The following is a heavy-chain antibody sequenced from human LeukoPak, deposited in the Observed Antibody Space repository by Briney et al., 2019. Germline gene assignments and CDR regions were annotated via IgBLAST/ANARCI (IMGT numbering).Heavy chain of an antibody. CDR2: INPNSGGT. J-gene: IGHJ4*02. Sequence: AASVRVSCTASGGTFSSYTISWVRQAPGQGLEWMGRINPNSGGTNYAQKFQARVTMTRDTSISTAYMELSRLRSDDTALYYCARAAYYYDGSGYYLGDWGQGTLVTVSS. CDR3: ARAAYYYDGSGYYLGD. D-gene: IGHD3-22*01. CDR1: GGTFSSYT. V-gene: IGHV1-2*06.